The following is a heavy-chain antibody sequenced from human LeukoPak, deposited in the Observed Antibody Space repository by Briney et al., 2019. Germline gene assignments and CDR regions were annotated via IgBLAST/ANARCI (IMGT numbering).Heavy chain of an antibody. Sequence: SETLSLTCAVYGGSFSGYYWSWIRQPPGKGLEWIGEINHSGSTNYNPSLKSRVTISVDTSKNQFSLKLSSVTAADTAVYYCARGTTYYCDSSGYYHFDYWGQGTLVTVSS. V-gene: IGHV4-34*01. CDR2: INHSGST. CDR3: ARGTTYYCDSSGYYHFDY. J-gene: IGHJ4*02. CDR1: GGSFSGYY. D-gene: IGHD3-22*01.